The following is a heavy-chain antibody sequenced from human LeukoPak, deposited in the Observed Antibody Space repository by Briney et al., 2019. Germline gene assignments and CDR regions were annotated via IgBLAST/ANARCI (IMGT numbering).Heavy chain of an antibody. CDR2: IYYSGST. J-gene: IGHJ4*02. D-gene: IGHD1-26*01. CDR1: GGSVSSYY. V-gene: IGHV4-59*02. CDR3: ARALGAIDDY. Sequence: SETLSLTCTVSGGSVSSYYWSWIRQPPGKGLEWIGYIYYSGSTNYNPSLKSRVTISVDTSKNQFSLKLSSVTVADTAVYYCARALGAIDDYWGQGTLVTVSS.